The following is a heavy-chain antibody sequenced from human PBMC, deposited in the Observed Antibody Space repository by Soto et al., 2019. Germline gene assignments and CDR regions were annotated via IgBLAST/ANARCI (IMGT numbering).Heavy chain of an antibody. D-gene: IGHD1-1*01. Sequence: GGSLRLSCAASGFTFSSYAMSWVRQAPGKGLEWVSAISGSGGSTYYADSVKGRFTISRDNSKNTLYMQMSSLRAEDTAVYYCVTDEKDKWNDVPGYWGQGTLVTVSS. V-gene: IGHV3-23*01. CDR3: VTDEKDKWNDVPGY. J-gene: IGHJ4*02. CDR2: ISGSGGST. CDR1: GFTFSSYA.